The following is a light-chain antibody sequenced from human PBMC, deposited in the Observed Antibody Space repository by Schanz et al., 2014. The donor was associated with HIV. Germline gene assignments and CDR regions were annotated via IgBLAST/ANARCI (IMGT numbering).Light chain of an antibody. Sequence: DIQMTQSPSSLSASVGDRVTITCQASQDISNYLNWYQPKPGKAPKLLIYDASNLETGVPSRFSGSGSGTDFTFTISSLQPEDIVTYYCQQYDNPLGQGTKLEIK. J-gene: IGKJ2*01. CDR3: QQYDNP. CDR2: DAS. CDR1: QDISNY. V-gene: IGKV1-33*01.